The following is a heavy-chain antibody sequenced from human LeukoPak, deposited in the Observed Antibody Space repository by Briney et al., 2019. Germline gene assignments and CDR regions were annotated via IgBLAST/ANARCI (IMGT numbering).Heavy chain of an antibody. Sequence: SGGSLRLSCAASGFTFSDNYMSWIRQAPGKGLEWVSYISSSSSYTNYADSVKGRFTISRDNAKNSLYLQMNSLRAEDTAVYYCARDRGYYDSSGYNYWGQGTLVTVSS. V-gene: IGHV3-11*06. CDR2: ISSSSSYT. J-gene: IGHJ4*02. CDR1: GFTFSDNY. CDR3: ARDRGYYDSSGYNY. D-gene: IGHD3-22*01.